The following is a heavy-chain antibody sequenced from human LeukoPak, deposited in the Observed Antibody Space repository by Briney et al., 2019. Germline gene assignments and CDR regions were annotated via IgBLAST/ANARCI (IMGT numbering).Heavy chain of an antibody. CDR1: GFTFSSYA. Sequence: PGGSLRLSCAASGFTFSSYAMSWVRQAPGKGLEWVSLISGDGGRTFYADSVKGRFTISRDNSKNSLYLEMNSMRTEDTALYYCAKDLASVYDAFNIWGQGTMVTVSS. J-gene: IGHJ3*02. CDR3: AKDLASVYDAFNI. CDR2: ISGDGGRT. V-gene: IGHV3-43*02.